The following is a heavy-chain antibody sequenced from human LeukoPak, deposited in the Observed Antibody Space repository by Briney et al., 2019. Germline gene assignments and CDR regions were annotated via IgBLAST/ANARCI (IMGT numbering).Heavy chain of an antibody. D-gene: IGHD2-8*01. V-gene: IGHV1-69*01. CDR3: ARVASGLMSVDY. Sequence: SVKVSSKASGGTFSSYAISWVRQAPGQGLEWMGGIIPIFGTANYAQKFQGRVTITADESTSTAYMELSSLRSEDTAVYYCARVASGLMSVDYWGQGTLVTVSS. J-gene: IGHJ4*02. CDR2: IIPIFGTA. CDR1: GGTFSSYA.